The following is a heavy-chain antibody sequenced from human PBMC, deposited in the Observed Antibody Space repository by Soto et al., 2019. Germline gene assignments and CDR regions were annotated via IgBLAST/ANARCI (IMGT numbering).Heavy chain of an antibody. CDR3: AILAGRGWFGELLDYYYGMDV. J-gene: IGHJ6*02. D-gene: IGHD3-10*01. CDR2: IYYSGST. V-gene: IGHV4-30-4*01. Sequence: SETLSLTCTVSGGSISSGDYYWSWIRQPPGKGLEWIGYIYYSGSTYYNPSLKSRVTISVDTSKNQLSLKLSSVTAADTAVYYYAILAGRGWFGELLDYYYGMDVWGQGTTVTVSS. CDR1: GGSISSGDYY.